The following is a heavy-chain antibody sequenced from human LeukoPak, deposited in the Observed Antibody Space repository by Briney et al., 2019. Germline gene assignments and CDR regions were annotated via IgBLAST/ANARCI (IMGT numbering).Heavy chain of an antibody. CDR2: MSNSGST. Sequence: SETLSLTCTVSGGAITSYYWSWIRQPPGKGLEGIAYMSNSGSTNYNPSLKSRDTISADTSKNQFSLKLSSVTAADTAVYYCARRGGYHSYDYWGQGILVTVSS. V-gene: IGHV4-59*08. J-gene: IGHJ4*02. D-gene: IGHD5-18*01. CDR3: ARRGGYHSYDY. CDR1: GGAITSYY.